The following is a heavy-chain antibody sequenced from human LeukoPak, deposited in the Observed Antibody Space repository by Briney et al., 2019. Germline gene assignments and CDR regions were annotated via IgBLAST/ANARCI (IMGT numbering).Heavy chain of an antibody. CDR2: IYPGDSDT. D-gene: IGHD6-13*01. CDR3: ARQGGSSWYFTY. V-gene: IGHV5-51*01. J-gene: IGHJ4*02. Sequence: GESRNISCKGSGYTFTSYWVDWVRQLPGKGLEWMGIIYPGDSDTRYSPSFQGQVTISADKSISTAYLQWSSLKASDTAMYYCARQGGSSWYFTYWGQGTLVTVSS. CDR1: GYTFTSYW.